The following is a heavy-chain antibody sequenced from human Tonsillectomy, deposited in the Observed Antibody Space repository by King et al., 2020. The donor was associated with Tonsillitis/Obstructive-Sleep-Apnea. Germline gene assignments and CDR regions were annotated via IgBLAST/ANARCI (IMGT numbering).Heavy chain of an antibody. Sequence: VQLVESGGGLAQPGGSLRLSCSASGFTFSNYWMSWVRQAPGKGLEWVANINEGGSERYYVDSVKGRFTVSRDNARNSLYLQLNSLRVDDTAIYFCARDPAPGTADCWGQGTLVTVSS. CDR1: GFTFSNYW. J-gene: IGHJ4*02. D-gene: IGHD1-7*01. CDR3: ARDPAPGTADC. CDR2: INEGGSER. V-gene: IGHV3-7*04.